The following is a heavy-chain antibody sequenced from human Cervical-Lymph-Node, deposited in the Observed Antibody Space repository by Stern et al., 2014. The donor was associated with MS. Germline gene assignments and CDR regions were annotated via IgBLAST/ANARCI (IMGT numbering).Heavy chain of an antibody. CDR2: IWYDGSNK. Sequence: DQLVESGGGVVQPGRSLRLSCAASGFTFSSYGMHWVRQAPGKGLEWVAVIWYDGSNKYYADSVKGRFTISRDNSKNTLYLQMNSLRAEDTAVYYCARGMQLELGIDYWGQGTLVTVSS. CDR3: ARGMQLELGIDY. J-gene: IGHJ4*02. D-gene: IGHD1-7*01. V-gene: IGHV3-33*01. CDR1: GFTFSSYG.